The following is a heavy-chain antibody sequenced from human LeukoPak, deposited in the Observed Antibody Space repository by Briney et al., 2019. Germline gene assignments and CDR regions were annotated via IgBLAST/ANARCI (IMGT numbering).Heavy chain of an antibody. CDR1: GYTLTGYY. D-gene: IGHD3-10*01. CDR2: INPNSGGT. Sequence: ASVKVSCKASGYTLTGYYMHWVRQAPGQGLEWMGWINPNSGGTNYAQKFQGRVTMTRDTSISTAYMELSRLRSDDTAVYYCARLWFGESSKNFFDYWGQGTLVTVSS. V-gene: IGHV1-2*02. CDR3: ARLWFGESSKNFFDY. J-gene: IGHJ4*02.